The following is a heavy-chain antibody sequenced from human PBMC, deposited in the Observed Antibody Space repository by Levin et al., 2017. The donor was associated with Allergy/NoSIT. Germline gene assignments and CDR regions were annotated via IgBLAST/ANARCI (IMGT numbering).Heavy chain of an antibody. Sequence: VASVKVSCKASGYTFTSYGISWVRQAPGQGLEWMGWISAYNGNTNYAQKLQGRVTMTTDTSTSTAYMELRSLRSDDTAVYYCAREHKYSSGWYDGISDYWGQGTLVTVSS. D-gene: IGHD6-19*01. CDR1: GYTFTSYG. V-gene: IGHV1-18*01. CDR2: ISAYNGNT. CDR3: AREHKYSSGWYDGISDY. J-gene: IGHJ4*02.